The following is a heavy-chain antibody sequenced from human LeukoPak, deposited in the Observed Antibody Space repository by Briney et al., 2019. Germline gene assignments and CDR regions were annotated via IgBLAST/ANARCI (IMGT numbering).Heavy chain of an antibody. CDR2: IYYSGTT. V-gene: IGHV4-59*01. CDR1: GGSISSYY. CDR3: ARGVYIAAAQYGY. D-gene: IGHD6-13*01. J-gene: IGHJ4*02. Sequence: SETLSLTCTVSGGSISSYYWSWVRQPPGKGLEWLGYIYYSGTTNYNPSLKSRVTISVDTSKNQFSLKLSSVTAADTAVYYCARGVYIAAAQYGYWGQGTLVTVSS.